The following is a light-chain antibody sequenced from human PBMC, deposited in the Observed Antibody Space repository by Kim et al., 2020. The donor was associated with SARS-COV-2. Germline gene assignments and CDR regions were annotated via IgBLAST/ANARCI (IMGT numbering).Light chain of an antibody. CDR3: QQYGSSPLT. J-gene: IGKJ4*01. V-gene: IGKV3-20*01. CDR2: GAS. Sequence: EIVLTQSPGPLSLSPGERATLSCRASQSVSSSYLACYQQKPGQAPRLLIYGASSRATGIPDRFSGSGAGTDFTLTISRLEPEDFAVYYCQQYGSSPLTFGGGTKVDIK. CDR1: QSVSSSY.